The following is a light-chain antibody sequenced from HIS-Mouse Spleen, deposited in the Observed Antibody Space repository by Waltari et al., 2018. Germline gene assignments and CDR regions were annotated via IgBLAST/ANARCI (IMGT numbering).Light chain of an antibody. Sequence: DIQMTQSPSTLSASVGDRVTITCRASQSISSWWAWYQQKPGKAPKLLIYKASSLESGVPSRFSGSGSGTEFTLTISSLQPDDFATYYCQQYNSYSFTLGPGTKVDIK. CDR1: QSISSW. V-gene: IGKV1-5*03. J-gene: IGKJ3*01. CDR2: KAS. CDR3: QQYNSYSFT.